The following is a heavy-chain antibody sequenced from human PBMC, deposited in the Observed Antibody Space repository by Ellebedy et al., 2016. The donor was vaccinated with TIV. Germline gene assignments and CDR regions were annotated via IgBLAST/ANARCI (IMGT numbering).Heavy chain of an antibody. J-gene: IGHJ2*01. CDR1: GFTFSNSN. V-gene: IGHV3-48*02. CDR2: ISTGSRNI. CDR3: ARDGAYNYDTYWYFDL. Sequence: GEPLKISCEASGFTFSNSNLNWVRQAPGKGLEWVSYISTGSRNIYYADSVKGRFTISRDNAKNSLYLHMNSLRDEDTAVYYCARDGAYNYDTYWYFDLWGRGTLVTVSS. D-gene: IGHD5-18*01.